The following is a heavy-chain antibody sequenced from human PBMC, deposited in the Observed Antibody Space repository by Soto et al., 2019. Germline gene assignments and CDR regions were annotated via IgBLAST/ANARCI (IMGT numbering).Heavy chain of an antibody. V-gene: IGHV4-59*08. Sequence: QVQLQESGPGLVKPSETLSLTCTVSGGSISSYYWSWLRQPPGKGLEWIGYIYYSGGTNYNPSLKSRVTISVDTSKNPFSLKLSSVTAADTAVYYCARRYGVYFDYWGQGTLVTVSS. CDR2: IYYSGGT. J-gene: IGHJ4*02. D-gene: IGHD4-17*01. CDR3: ARRYGVYFDY. CDR1: GGSISSYY.